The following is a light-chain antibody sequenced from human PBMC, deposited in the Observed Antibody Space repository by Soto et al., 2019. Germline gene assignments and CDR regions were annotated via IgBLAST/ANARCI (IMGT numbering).Light chain of an antibody. CDR2: AAS. J-gene: IGKJ1*01. Sequence: GDRVTITCRASQSISSWLAWYQQKPGKAPKLLIYAASSLQSGVPSRFSGSGSGTEFTLTISSLQPEDFATYYCLQHNSYPWAFGQRTKVDVK. CDR1: QSISSW. CDR3: LQHNSYPWA. V-gene: IGKV1-5*01.